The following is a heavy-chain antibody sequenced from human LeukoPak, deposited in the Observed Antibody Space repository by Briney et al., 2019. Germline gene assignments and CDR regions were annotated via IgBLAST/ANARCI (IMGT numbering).Heavy chain of an antibody. CDR3: AGDPSTSSNWQRLEY. V-gene: IGHV3-30*04. J-gene: IGHJ4*02. D-gene: IGHD6-13*01. Sequence: RRGGSLRLSCAASGFTFSTYAMHWVRQAPGKGLEWVAVISYDGRSIYYANSVKGRFTISRDNSKNTLYLQMNSPRGEDTAVYYCAGDPSTSSNWQRLEYWGQGTLVTVSS. CDR1: GFTFSTYA. CDR2: ISYDGRSI.